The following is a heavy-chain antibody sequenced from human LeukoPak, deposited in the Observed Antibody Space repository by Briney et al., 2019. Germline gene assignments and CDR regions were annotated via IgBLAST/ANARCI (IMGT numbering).Heavy chain of an antibody. D-gene: IGHD1-26*01. V-gene: IGHV1-18*01. Sequence: ASVKVSCKASGYTFTRYGMSWVRQAPGQGLEWMGWISGSNGNTNYAQKLQGRVTMTTDTSTSTTYMELRSLRSDDTAVHYCARSGRGTYYYFDYWGQGTLVTVSS. CDR2: ISGSNGNT. J-gene: IGHJ4*02. CDR3: ARSGRGTYYYFDY. CDR1: GYTFTRYG.